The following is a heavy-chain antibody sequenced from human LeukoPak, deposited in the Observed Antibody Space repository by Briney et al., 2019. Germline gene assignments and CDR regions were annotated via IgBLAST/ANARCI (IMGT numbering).Heavy chain of an antibody. CDR1: GFTFSDHY. D-gene: IGHD3-22*01. J-gene: IGHJ4*02. V-gene: IGHV3-72*01. Sequence: GGSLRLPCAASGFTFSDHYMDWVRQAPGKGLEWVGRTRNKANSYTTEYAASVKGRFTISRDDSKNSLYLQMNSLKTEDTAVYYYARGDSSGYLGYWGQGTLVTVSS. CDR2: TRNKANSYTT. CDR3: ARGDSSGYLGY.